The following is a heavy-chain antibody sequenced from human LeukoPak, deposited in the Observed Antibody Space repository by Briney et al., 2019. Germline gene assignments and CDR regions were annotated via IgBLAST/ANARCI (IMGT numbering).Heavy chain of an antibody. CDR2: IYYSGST. CDR1: GDSLSSSNYL. D-gene: IGHD3-16*01. CDR3: ARHWGRDTFDI. J-gene: IGHJ3*02. Sequence: PSETLSLTCTVSGDSLSSSNYLWVWIRLPPGKGLEWIGSIYYSGSTYYNPSLMSRVTISVDTSKNQFSLMLNSVTAADTAIYYCARHWGRDTFDIWGQGTMVTVSS. V-gene: IGHV4-39*01.